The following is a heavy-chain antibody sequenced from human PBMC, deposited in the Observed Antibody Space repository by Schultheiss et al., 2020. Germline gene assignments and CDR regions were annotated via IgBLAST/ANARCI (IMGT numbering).Heavy chain of an antibody. CDR1: GFSLSTSGMC. Sequence: SGPTLVKPTQTLTLTCTFSGFSLSTSGMCVSWIRQPPGKALEWLARIDWDDDKRYSPSLKSRLTITKDTSKNQVVLTMTNMDPVDTATYYCAHETYSSAWYDYWGPGHLGTVAS. J-gene: IGHJ4*02. CDR2: IDWDDDK. D-gene: IGHD6-19*01. V-gene: IGHV2-5*08. CDR3: AHETYSSAWYDY.